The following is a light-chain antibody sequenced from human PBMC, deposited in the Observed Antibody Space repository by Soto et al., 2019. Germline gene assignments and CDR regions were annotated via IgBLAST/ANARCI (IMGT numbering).Light chain of an antibody. V-gene: IGKV2-28*01. CDR1: QRLLHSNGYNY. J-gene: IGKJ1*01. CDR2: LGS. Sequence: DVVMPQSPLYVPVTPGEPASISCRSSQRLLHSNGYNYLDWYLQKPGQPPXLLIYLGSKRASGVPDRFSGGGSGTVFTLKISRVDAEYVGVYCCMQPLQSWTLGQGTKVDIK. CDR3: MQPLQSWT.